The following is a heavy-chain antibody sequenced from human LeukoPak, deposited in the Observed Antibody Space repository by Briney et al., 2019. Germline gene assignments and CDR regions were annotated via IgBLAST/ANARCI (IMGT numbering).Heavy chain of an antibody. CDR3: AKDKTTVTRGGLDV. CDR2: ISWNSGNK. V-gene: IGHV3-9*01. CDR1: GFTFDDDA. D-gene: IGHD4-11*01. J-gene: IGHJ6*02. Sequence: PGGSLRLSCAASGFTFDDDAMHWVRQAPGMGLEWVSGISWNSGNKGYADSVKGRFTIPRDNAKNSLYLQMNSLRTEDTALYYCAKDKTTVTRGGLDVWGQGTTVTVSS.